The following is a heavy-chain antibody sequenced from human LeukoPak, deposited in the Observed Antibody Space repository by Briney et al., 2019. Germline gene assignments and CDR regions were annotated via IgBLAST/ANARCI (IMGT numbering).Heavy chain of an antibody. CDR3: ARIRESYYGSSGYAESFDY. CDR2: ISSNSSNI. CDR1: GFTFSSYS. J-gene: IGHJ4*02. V-gene: IGHV3-21*01. Sequence: GGSLRLSCAASGFTFSSYSMNWVRQAPGRGLEWVLFISSNSSNIYYADSVKGHLDSSSDNAKISLYLQMNSLRAEHTAVYYCARIRESYYGSSGYAESFDYWGQGTLVTVSS. D-gene: IGHD3-22*01.